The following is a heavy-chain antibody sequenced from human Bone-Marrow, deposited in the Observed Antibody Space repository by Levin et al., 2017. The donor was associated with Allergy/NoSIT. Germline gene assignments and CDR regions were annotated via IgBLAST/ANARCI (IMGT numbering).Heavy chain of an antibody. CDR1: GFTVSSNY. V-gene: IGHV3-53*01. D-gene: IGHD1-7*01. J-gene: IGHJ3*02. CDR2: IYSGGST. CDR3: ARDLELDDAFDI. Sequence: GESLKISCAASGFTVSSNYMSWVRQAPGKGLEWVSVIYSGGSTYYADSVKGRFTISRDNSKNTLYLQMNSLRAEDTAVYYCARDLELDDAFDIWGQGTMVTVSS.